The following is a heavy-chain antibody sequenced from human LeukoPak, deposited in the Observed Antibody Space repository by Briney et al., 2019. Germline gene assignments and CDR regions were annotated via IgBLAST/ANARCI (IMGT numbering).Heavy chain of an antibody. D-gene: IGHD3-10*01. Sequence: PSETLSLTCTVSGGSISSDNYYWGWIRQPPGTGLEWLGSIYYSGTTYYNPSLKSRVTISVDTSKNQFSLKLSSVTAADTALYYCAKHYMGSSYNHGLDCWGQGTLVTVSS. J-gene: IGHJ4*02. CDR1: GGSISSDNYY. CDR2: IYYSGTT. CDR3: AKHYMGSSYNHGLDC. V-gene: IGHV4-39*01.